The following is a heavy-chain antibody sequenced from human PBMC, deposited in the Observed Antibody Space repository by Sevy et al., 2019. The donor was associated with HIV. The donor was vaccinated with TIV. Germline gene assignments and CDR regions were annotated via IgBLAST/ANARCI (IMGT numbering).Heavy chain of an antibody. J-gene: IGHJ6*02. CDR3: ARDRYYDASGYYYYYYGMDV. V-gene: IGHV3-66*01. CDR1: GFTVSGNY. Sequence: GGSLRLSCEASGFTVSGNYMAWVRLAPGKGLEWVSLIDSGGSTYYADSVKGRFTISRDNAKNTLYLQMNPLRAEDTAVYFCARDRYYDASGYYYYYYGMDVWGQGTTVTVFS. D-gene: IGHD3-22*01. CDR2: IDSGGST.